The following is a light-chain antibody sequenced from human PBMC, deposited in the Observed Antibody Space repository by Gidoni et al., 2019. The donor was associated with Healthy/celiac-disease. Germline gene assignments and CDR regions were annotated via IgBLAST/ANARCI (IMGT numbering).Light chain of an antibody. CDR2: DAS. Sequence: EIVLTHSPATLSLSPVERATLSCRASQSVSSYLAWYQQKPGQAPRHLIDDASNRATGIPARFSGSGSGTDFTLTISSREHEECAVYYCQKRSNWPPIVTFGPGTKVDIK. CDR3: QKRSNWPPIVT. V-gene: IGKV3-11*01. CDR1: QSVSSY. J-gene: IGKJ3*01.